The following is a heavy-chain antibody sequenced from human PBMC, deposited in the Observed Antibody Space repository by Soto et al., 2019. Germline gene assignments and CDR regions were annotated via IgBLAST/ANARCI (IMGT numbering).Heavy chain of an antibody. CDR3: ARDGLTFGGD. CDR2: ISSSSAYI. V-gene: IGHV3-21*01. D-gene: IGHD3-16*01. CDR1: GFTFGSFT. J-gene: IGHJ4*02. Sequence: EVHLVEAGGGLVKPGESLTLSCAASGFTFGSFTLNWVRQAPGKGLEWVSSISSSSAYIYYAESVKGRFTISRDNARRTRFLEMNSLRLDDTAVYFCARDGLTFGGDWGQGTLVAVSS.